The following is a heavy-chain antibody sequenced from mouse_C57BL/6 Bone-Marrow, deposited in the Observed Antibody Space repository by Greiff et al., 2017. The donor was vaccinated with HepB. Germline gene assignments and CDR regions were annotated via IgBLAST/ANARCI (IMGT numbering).Heavy chain of an antibody. CDR1: GYSITSGYY. Sequence: EVKLMESGPGLVKPSQSLSFTCSVTGYSITSGYYWSWIRQFPGNKLEWMGYISYDGSNNYNPSLKNQISITLDTSNNQFFLKLNSVTTEDTAAYYCARCAIGYWGQGTSVTVSS. J-gene: IGHJ4*01. CDR2: ISYDGSN. V-gene: IGHV3-6*01. CDR3: ARCAIGY.